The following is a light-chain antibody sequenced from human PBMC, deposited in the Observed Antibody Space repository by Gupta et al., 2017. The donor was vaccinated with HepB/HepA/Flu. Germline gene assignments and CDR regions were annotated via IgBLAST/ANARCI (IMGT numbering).Light chain of an antibody. Sequence: QSALTQPASVSGSPGQSLTISCTATTTDVGGYNYVSWYQQHPGKAPKLLIYDVSNRPSGVSNRFSGSKSGNTASLTIAGLQAEDEADYYCSSFTDTTTLVVFGGGTKVTVL. V-gene: IGLV2-14*01. J-gene: IGLJ2*01. CDR2: DVS. CDR3: SSFTDTTTLVV. CDR1: TTDVGGYNY.